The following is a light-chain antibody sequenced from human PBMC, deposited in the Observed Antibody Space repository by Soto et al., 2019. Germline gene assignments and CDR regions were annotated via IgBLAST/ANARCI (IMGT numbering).Light chain of an antibody. V-gene: IGLV2-14*01. Sequence: QSALTQPASVSGSPGQSITISCTGTSSDVGGYNYVSWYQQHPGKAPQLMIYEVSNRPSGVSNRLSGSKSGNTASLTISGLQAEDEGDYYCSSYTTTTWVFGGGTKLTVL. CDR3: SSYTTTTWV. CDR1: SSDVGGYNY. J-gene: IGLJ3*02. CDR2: EVS.